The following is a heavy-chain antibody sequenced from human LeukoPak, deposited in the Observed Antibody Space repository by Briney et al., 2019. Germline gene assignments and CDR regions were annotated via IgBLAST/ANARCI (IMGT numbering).Heavy chain of an antibody. CDR2: INPSGGST. CDR1: GYTFTSYY. CDR3: ARDGPRYCSSTSCSSPGAFDI. J-gene: IGHJ3*02. V-gene: IGHV1-46*01. Sequence: ASVKVSCKASGYTFTSYYMHWVRQAPGQGLEWMGIINPSGGSTSYAQKFQGRVTMTTDTSTSTAYMELRSLRSDDTAVYYCARDGPRYCSSTSCSSPGAFDIWGQGTMVTVSS. D-gene: IGHD2-2*01.